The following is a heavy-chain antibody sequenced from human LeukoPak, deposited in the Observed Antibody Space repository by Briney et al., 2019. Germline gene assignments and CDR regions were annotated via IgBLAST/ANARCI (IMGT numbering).Heavy chain of an antibody. V-gene: IGHV3-30*18. J-gene: IGHJ4*02. CDR1: GFTFSSYG. CDR3: AKSSYDSSGYYGN. Sequence: PGGSLRLSCAASGFTFSSYGMHWVRQAPGEGLEWVAVISYDGSNKYYADSVKGRFTISRDNSKNALYLQMNSLRAEDTAVYYCAKSSYDSSGYYGNWGQGTLVTVSS. D-gene: IGHD3-22*01. CDR2: ISYDGSNK.